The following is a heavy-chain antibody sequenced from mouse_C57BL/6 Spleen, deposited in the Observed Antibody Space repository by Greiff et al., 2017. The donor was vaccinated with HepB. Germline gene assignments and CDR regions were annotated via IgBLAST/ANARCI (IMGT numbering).Heavy chain of an antibody. V-gene: IGHV1-26*01. CDR3: ARWLTTVVATEAMDY. Sequence: EVQLQQSGPELVKPGASVKISCKPSGYTFTDYYMNWVKQSHGKSLEWIGDINPNNGGTSYNQKFKGKATLTVDKSSSTAYMELLSLTSEDSAVYYCARWLTTVVATEAMDYWGQGTSVTVSS. CDR1: GYTFTDYY. CDR2: INPNNGGT. J-gene: IGHJ4*01. D-gene: IGHD1-1*01.